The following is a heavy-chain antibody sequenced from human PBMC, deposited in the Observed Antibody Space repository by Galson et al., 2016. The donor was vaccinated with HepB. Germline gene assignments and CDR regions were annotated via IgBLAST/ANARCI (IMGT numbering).Heavy chain of an antibody. Sequence: KGLEWVAVVWFDGFNQNYADSVRGRFTISRDNSKNTLFLQMNSLTVEDTAVYYCAREGGGYNYGTGPDYWGQGALVTVSS. CDR3: AREGGGYNYGTGPDY. V-gene: IGHV3-33*01. CDR2: VWFDGFNQ. D-gene: IGHD5-18*01. J-gene: IGHJ4*02.